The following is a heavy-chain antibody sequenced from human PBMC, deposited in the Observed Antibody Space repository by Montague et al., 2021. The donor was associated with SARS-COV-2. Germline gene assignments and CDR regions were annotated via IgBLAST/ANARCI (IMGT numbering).Heavy chain of an antibody. CDR1: GFTFSDYF. D-gene: IGHD3-3*01. CDR2: ISPSGGTT. Sequence: SLRLSCAASGFTFSDYFMNWVRQAPGKGLEYVSSISPSGGTTAYANSVKGRFTISRDNSKNTLYLQMGSLRAADMAVYFCVRRDRGAYYTLDYWGQGTLVTVSS. V-gene: IGHV3-64*01. CDR3: VRRDRGAYYTLDY. J-gene: IGHJ4*02.